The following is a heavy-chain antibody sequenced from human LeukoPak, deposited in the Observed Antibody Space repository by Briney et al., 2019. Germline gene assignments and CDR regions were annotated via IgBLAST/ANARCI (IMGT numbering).Heavy chain of an antibody. CDR2: ISGSGGST. V-gene: IGHV3-23*01. D-gene: IGHD1-7*01. CDR3: AKDERNWNYNLASQTYD. Sequence: GGSRRLSCAASGFTFSNYAMSWVRQAPGKGLEWVSAISGSGGSTYYADSVKGRFTVSRDNSKNTLYLQMSSLRAEDTAVYYCAKDERNWNYNLASQTYDWGQGTLVTVSS. CDR1: GFTFSNYA. J-gene: IGHJ4*02.